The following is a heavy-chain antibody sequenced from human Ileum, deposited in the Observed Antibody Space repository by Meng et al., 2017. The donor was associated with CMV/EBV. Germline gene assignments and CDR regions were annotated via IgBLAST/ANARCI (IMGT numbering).Heavy chain of an antibody. D-gene: IGHD2-15*01. CDR2: ISVGSTSI. J-gene: IGHJ4*02. CDR3: ARVGPAGSFDN. V-gene: IGHV3-21*02. Sequence: EVQLVESGGGLVEPGGSLRLSCSASGFTFSTYSMTWVRQAPGKGLEWVSAISVGSTSIHYADSTKGRFTMSRDNAKNSLYLQMDSLRADDTGVYYCARVGPAGSFDNWGRGTLVTVAS. CDR1: GFTFSTYS.